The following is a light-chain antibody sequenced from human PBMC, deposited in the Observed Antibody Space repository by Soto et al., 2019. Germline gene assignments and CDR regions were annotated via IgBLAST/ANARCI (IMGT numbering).Light chain of an antibody. J-gene: IGKJ1*01. CDR1: PSVLYSCNHKTY. V-gene: IGKV4-1*01. CDR2: WAS. CDR3: QQYYSTPGK. Sequence: DIVMTQSPDSLAVSLGERATINCKSSPSVLYSCNHKTYLSWYQQKPGQPPKLPIYWASTRESRVPDLFSGSGCGTDVTLTRSSLEAGDVGVYYWQQYYSTPGKFGQGAKVESK.